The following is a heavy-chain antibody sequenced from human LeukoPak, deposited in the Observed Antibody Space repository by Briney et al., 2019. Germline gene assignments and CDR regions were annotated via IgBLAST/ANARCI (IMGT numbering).Heavy chain of an antibody. CDR2: ISAYNGNT. D-gene: IGHD3-10*01. V-gene: IGHV1-18*04. CDR1: GYTFTSYG. Sequence: ASVEVSCTASGYTFTSYGISWVRQAPGQGLEWMGWISAYNGNTNYAQKLQGRVTMTTDTSTSTAYMELRSLRSDDTAVYYCAREREGFGEFPFDYWGQGTLVTVSS. CDR3: AREREGFGEFPFDY. J-gene: IGHJ4*02.